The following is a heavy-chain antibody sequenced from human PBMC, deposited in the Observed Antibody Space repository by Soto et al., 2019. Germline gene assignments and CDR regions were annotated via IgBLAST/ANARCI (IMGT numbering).Heavy chain of an antibody. J-gene: IGHJ3*02. CDR3: ARFGSGYSGYDFDDAFDI. V-gene: IGHV4-39*01. CDR2: IYYSGST. D-gene: IGHD5-12*01. Sequence: SETLSLTCTVSGGPISSSSYYWGWIRQPPGKGLEWIGSIYYSGSTYYNPSLKSRVTISVDTSKNQFSLKLSSVTAADTAVYYCARFGSGYSGYDFDDAFDIWGQGTMVTV. CDR1: GGPISSSSYY.